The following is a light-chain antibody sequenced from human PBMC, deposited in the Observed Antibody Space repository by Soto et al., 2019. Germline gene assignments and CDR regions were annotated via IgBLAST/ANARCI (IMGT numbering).Light chain of an antibody. J-gene: IGLJ1*01. CDR3: SSYTSSSTYV. CDR1: SSDVGAYNY. CDR2: DVT. Sequence: QSVLTQPASVSGSPGQSIAISCTGTSSDVGAYNYVSWYQQHPGKAPKLMIYDVTNRPSGVSNRFSGSKSGNTASLTISGLQAEDEADYYGSSYTSSSTYVFGSGTKLTVL. V-gene: IGLV2-14*03.